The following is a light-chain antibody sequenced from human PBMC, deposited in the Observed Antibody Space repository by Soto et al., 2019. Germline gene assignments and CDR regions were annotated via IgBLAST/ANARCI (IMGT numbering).Light chain of an antibody. Sequence: SALTQPASVSGSPGQSITISCTGTSSDVGNYNYVSWYQQHPGKAPKLMIYEVSNRPSGVSNRFSGSKSGNTASLTISGLRAEDEADYYCSSYTSSSTYVVGTGTKV. CDR1: SSDVGNYNY. CDR2: EVS. J-gene: IGLJ1*01. V-gene: IGLV2-14*01. CDR3: SSYTSSSTYV.